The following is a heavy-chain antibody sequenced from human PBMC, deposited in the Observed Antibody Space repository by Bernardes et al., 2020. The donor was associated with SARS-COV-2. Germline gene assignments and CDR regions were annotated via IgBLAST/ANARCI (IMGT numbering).Heavy chain of an antibody. CDR2: IYYSGST. Sequence: SEPLSLTCTVSGGSISSSGYYWRWLRQHPGKGLEWIGYIYYSGSTYYNPSLKSRVTISVDTSKNQFSLKLSSVTAADTAVYYCARAPRVKVVITAFDYWGQGTLVTVSS. J-gene: IGHJ4*02. V-gene: IGHV4-31*03. CDR3: ARAPRVKVVITAFDY. CDR1: GGSISSSGYY. D-gene: IGHD3-22*01.